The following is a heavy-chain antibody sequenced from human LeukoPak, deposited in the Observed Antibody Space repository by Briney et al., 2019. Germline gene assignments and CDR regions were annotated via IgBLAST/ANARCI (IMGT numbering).Heavy chain of an antibody. J-gene: IGHJ5*02. CDR1: GFTFDDYA. Sequence: PGRSLRLSCAASGFTFDDYAMHWVRQAPGKGLEWVSGISWNGGSIGYADSVKGRFTISRDNAKNSLYLQMNSLRAEDTALYYCAKDSYGSGSYSWFDPWGQGTLVTVSS. CDR2: ISWNGGSI. CDR3: AKDSYGSGSYSWFDP. D-gene: IGHD3-10*01. V-gene: IGHV3-9*01.